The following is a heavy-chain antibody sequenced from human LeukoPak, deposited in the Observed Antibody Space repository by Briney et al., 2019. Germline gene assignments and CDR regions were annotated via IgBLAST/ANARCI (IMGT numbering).Heavy chain of an antibody. Sequence: SETLSLTCTVSGAPIRSSGYYWDWIRQPPGKGLEWIGSNHYGGNTHYNPSLKSRVTVYVDTSKNQFSLKLSSVTAADTAVYYCARGRDGYNSHDYWGQGTLVTVSS. CDR1: GAPIRSSGYY. D-gene: IGHD5-24*01. V-gene: IGHV4-39*01. CDR2: NHYGGNT. J-gene: IGHJ4*02. CDR3: ARGRDGYNSHDY.